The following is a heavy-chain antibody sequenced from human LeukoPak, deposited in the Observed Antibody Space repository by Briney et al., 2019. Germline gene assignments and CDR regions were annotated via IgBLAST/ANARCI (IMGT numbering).Heavy chain of an antibody. CDR3: ARDRITMVRGVDYYFDY. J-gene: IGHJ4*02. Sequence: SLRLSCAASGFTFSSYGMHWVRQAPGKGLEWVAVIWYDGSNKYYADSVKGRFTISRDNSKNTLYLQMNSLRAEDTAVYYCARDRITMVRGVDYYFDYWGQGTLVTVSS. CDR2: IWYDGSNK. D-gene: IGHD3-10*01. V-gene: IGHV3-33*01. CDR1: GFTFSSYG.